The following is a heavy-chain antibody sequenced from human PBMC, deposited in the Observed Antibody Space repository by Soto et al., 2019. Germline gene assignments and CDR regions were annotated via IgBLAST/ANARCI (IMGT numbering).Heavy chain of an antibody. J-gene: IGHJ3*02. CDR2: IYYSGST. Sequence: SETLSLTCTVSGGSISSSSYYWGWIRQPPGKGLEWIGSIYYSGSTYYNPSLKSRVTISVDTSKNQFSLKLSSVTAADTAVYYCARHLIVSDYYGSGGDAFDIWGQGTMVTVSS. CDR3: ARHLIVSDYYGSGGDAFDI. CDR1: GGSISSSSYY. D-gene: IGHD3-10*01. V-gene: IGHV4-39*01.